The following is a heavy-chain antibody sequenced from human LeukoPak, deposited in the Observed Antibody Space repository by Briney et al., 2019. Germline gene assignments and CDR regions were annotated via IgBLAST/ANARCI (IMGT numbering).Heavy chain of an antibody. Sequence: SQTLSLTCAISGDSVSSNSAAWNWIRQSPSRGPEWLGRTYYRSKWYNDYAVSVKSRITINPDTSKNQFSLQLNSVAPEDTAVYYCARAPGEYYYDSSGYNSLRYGMDVWGQGTTVTVSS. J-gene: IGHJ6*02. D-gene: IGHD3-22*01. V-gene: IGHV6-1*01. CDR2: TYYRSKWYN. CDR3: ARAPGEYYYDSSGYNSLRYGMDV. CDR1: GDSVSSNSAA.